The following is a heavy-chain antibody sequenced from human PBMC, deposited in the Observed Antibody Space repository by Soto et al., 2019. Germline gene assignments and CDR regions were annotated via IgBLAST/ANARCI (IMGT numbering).Heavy chain of an antibody. V-gene: IGHV4-59*08. J-gene: IGHJ4*02. CDR2: IYYSGST. CDR3: ARHEKHFDY. Sequence: PSETLSLTCTVSGGSISSYYWSWIRQPPGKGLEWIGYIYYSGSTNYNPSLKSRVTISVDTSKNQFSLELSSVTAADTAVYYCARHEKHFDYWGQGTLVTVSS. CDR1: GGSISSYY.